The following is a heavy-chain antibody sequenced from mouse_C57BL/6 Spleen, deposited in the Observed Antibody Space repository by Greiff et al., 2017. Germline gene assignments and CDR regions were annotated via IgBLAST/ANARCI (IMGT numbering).Heavy chain of an antibody. Sequence: QVQLQQSGAELVKPGASVKISCKASGYAFSSYWMNWVKQRPGKGLEWIGQIYPGDGDTNYNGKFKGKATLTADKSSSKAYMQLSSLTSEDSAVYFCARCHYGNYYFDYWGQGTTLTVSS. CDR3: ARCHYGNYYFDY. D-gene: IGHD2-1*01. CDR1: GYAFSSYW. CDR2: IYPGDGDT. V-gene: IGHV1-80*01. J-gene: IGHJ2*01.